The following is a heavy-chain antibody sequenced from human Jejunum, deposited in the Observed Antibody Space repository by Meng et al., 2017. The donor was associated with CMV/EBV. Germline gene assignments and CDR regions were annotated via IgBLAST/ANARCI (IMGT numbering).Heavy chain of an antibody. V-gene: IGHV4-30-4*08. D-gene: IGHD6-19*01. J-gene: IGHJ4*02. CDR3: ARNVPSSGWGAGFDY. CDR1: GSISSGDYY. CDR2: IYYNGNT. Sequence: GSISSGDYYWSWIRQPPGKGLEWIGYIYYNGNTSYNPSLKSRVTISVDTSKNQFSLKLSSVTAADTAVYYCARNVPSSGWGAGFDYWGQGTLVTVSS.